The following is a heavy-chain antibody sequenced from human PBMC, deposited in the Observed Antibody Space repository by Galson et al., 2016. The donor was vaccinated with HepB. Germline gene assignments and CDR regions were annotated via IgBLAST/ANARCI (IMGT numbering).Heavy chain of an antibody. D-gene: IGHD3-3*01. CDR1: GYKFSSYW. Sequence: QSGAEVKKPGESLRIACKASGYKFSSYWIGWVRQMPGKGLEWMAIIYPGDSDTRYSPAFQGQVTISADTSISTAYQQWSSLRASDTAIYYCARGDFWSGYYYYGMEAWGQGTTVTVS. CDR2: IYPGDSDT. CDR3: ARGDFWSGYYYYGMEA. V-gene: IGHV5-51*03. J-gene: IGHJ6*02.